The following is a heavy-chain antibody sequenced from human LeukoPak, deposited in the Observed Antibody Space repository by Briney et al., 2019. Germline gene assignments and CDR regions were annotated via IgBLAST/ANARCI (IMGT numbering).Heavy chain of an antibody. D-gene: IGHD1-1*01. J-gene: IGHJ4*02. Sequence: SETLSLTCTVSGGSISSHYWSWIGQPPGKGLEWIGYIYYSGSTYYNPSLRSRVTISVDTSKNLFSLKLSSVTAADTAVYYCARVQRPLDGADYWGQGTLVTVSS. V-gene: IGHV4-59*11. CDR1: GGSISSHY. CDR2: IYYSGST. CDR3: ARVQRPLDGADY.